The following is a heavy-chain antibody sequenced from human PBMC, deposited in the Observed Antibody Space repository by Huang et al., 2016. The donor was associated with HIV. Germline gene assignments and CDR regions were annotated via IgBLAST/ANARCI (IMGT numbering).Heavy chain of an antibody. J-gene: IGHJ4*02. D-gene: IGHD3-22*01. CDR1: VCTFSSYA. CDR2: SIPIFGTA. V-gene: IGHV1-69*13. CDR3: ARARGYYDSSVSYYFDY. Sequence: QVQLVQSGAEVKKPGSSVNVSCKASVCTFSSYAISWVPQAPGQGLEWVGGSIPIFGTANYAQKFHGRVTINAEESTSTAYMELSSLRSEDTSVYYCARARGYYDSSVSYYFDYWGQGTLVTVSS.